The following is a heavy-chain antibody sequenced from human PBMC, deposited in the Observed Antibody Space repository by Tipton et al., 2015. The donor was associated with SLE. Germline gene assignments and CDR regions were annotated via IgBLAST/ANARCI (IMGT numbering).Heavy chain of an antibody. Sequence: SLRLSCAASGFTFSSYTMNWVRQAPGKGLEWVSSISSQSNYIYYADPMKGRISISRDNAKNSLYLQMNSLRAEDTAVYYCTRAEITISGVGAFDVWGQGTKVTVSS. CDR2: ISSQSNYI. V-gene: IGHV3-21*01. CDR1: GFTFSSYT. CDR3: TRAEITISGVGAFDV. D-gene: IGHD3-3*01. J-gene: IGHJ3*01.